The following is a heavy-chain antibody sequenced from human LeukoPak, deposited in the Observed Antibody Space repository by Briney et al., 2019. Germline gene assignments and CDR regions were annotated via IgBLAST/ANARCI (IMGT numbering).Heavy chain of an antibody. Sequence: GASVKVSCKASGYPFTGYYMHWVRQAPGQGLEWMGWINPNSGGTNYAQKFQGRVTMTRDTSISTAYMELSRLRSDDTAVYYCARQLRIAAATFDPWGQGTLVTVSS. D-gene: IGHD6-13*01. J-gene: IGHJ5*02. V-gene: IGHV1-2*02. CDR1: GYPFTGYY. CDR2: INPNSGGT. CDR3: ARQLRIAAATFDP.